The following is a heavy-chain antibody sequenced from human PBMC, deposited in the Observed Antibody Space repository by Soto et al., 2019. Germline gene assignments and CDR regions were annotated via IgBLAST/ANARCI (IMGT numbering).Heavy chain of an antibody. D-gene: IGHD4-17*01. Sequence: GGSLRLSCAASAFTFSSYGMHWVRQAPGKGLEWVAVIWYDGTNKYYADSVKGRFTISRDNSKNTLYLQMNSLRAEDTAVYYCARGHYGDYARGDAFDIWGQGTMVTVSS. CDR2: IWYDGTNK. V-gene: IGHV3-33*01. CDR1: AFTFSSYG. J-gene: IGHJ3*02. CDR3: ARGHYGDYARGDAFDI.